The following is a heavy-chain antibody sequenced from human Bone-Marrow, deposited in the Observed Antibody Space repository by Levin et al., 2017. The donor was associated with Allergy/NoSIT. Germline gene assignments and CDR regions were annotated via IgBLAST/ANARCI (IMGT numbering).Heavy chain of an antibody. CDR3: ASCAMYHYDRSAFAYFYSALDF. D-gene: IGHD3-22*01. J-gene: IGHJ6*02. CDR2: ISAGGNYR. CDR1: GILFSSYD. V-gene: IGHV3-21*01. Sequence: PGGSLRLSCAASGILFSSYDMNWVRQAPGKGLEWVSSISAGGNYRYYADSVKGRFTISRDNAKNSLFLQMNSLRAEDTAVYYCASCAMYHYDRSAFAYFYSALDFLAQGTTVTVSS.